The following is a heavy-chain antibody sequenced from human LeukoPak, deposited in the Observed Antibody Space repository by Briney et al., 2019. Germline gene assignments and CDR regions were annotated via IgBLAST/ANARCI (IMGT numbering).Heavy chain of an antibody. Sequence: SETLSLTCTVSGGSISSYYWSWIRQPPGKGLEWIGYIYYSGSTNYNPSLKSRVTISVDTSKNQFSLKLSSVTAADTAVYYCARETVTRGYYGMDVWGQGTTVTVSS. CDR3: ARETVTRGYYGMDV. V-gene: IGHV4-59*01. CDR2: IYYSGST. J-gene: IGHJ6*02. CDR1: GGSISSYY. D-gene: IGHD4-17*01.